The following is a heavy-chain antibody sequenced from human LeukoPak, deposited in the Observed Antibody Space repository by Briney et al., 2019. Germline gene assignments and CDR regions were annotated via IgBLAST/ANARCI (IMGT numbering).Heavy chain of an antibody. V-gene: IGHV4-39*01. CDR2: IHYSGST. CDR1: GGSISSSSYY. CDR3: ASRFWSGYHAY. J-gene: IGHJ4*02. Sequence: SETLSLTCTVSGGSISSSSYYWGWIRQPPGKGLEWIGSIHYSGSTYYNPSLKSRVTISVDTSKNQFSRKLSSVTAADTAVYYCASRFWSGYHAYWGQGTLVTVSS. D-gene: IGHD3-3*01.